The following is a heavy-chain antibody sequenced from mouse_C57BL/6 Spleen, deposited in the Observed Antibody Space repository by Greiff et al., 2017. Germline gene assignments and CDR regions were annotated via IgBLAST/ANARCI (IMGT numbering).Heavy chain of an antibody. V-gene: IGHV1-53*01. CDR1: GYTFTSYW. CDR3: ARYETAGMGKNYAMDY. Sequence: QVQLQQPGTELVKPGASVKLSCKASGYTFTSYWMHWVKQRPGQGLEWIGNINPSNGGTNYNEKFKSKATLTVDKSSSTAYMQLSSLTSEDSAVYCCARYETAGMGKNYAMDYWGQGTSVTVSS. CDR2: INPSNGGT. J-gene: IGHJ4*01. D-gene: IGHD1-2*01.